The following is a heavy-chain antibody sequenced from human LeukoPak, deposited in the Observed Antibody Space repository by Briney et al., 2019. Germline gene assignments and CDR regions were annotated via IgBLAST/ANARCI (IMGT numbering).Heavy chain of an antibody. Sequence: GGSLRLSCAASGFTFSSYSMNWVRQAPGKGLEWVSYISSSSSTIYYADSVKGRFTISRDNAKNSLYLQMNSLRAEDMAVYYCAREDSSGITNTFDYWGQGTLVTVSS. CDR1: GFTFSSYS. D-gene: IGHD6-19*01. V-gene: IGHV3-48*01. J-gene: IGHJ4*02. CDR2: ISSSSSTI. CDR3: AREDSSGITNTFDY.